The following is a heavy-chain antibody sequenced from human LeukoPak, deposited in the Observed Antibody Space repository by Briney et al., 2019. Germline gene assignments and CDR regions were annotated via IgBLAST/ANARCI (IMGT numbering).Heavy chain of an antibody. J-gene: IGHJ4*02. CDR2: IGDNGAST. D-gene: IGHD3-10*01. Sequence: PGGSLRLSCAASGFTFSDSAMAWVRQAPGKGLEWVSTIGDNGASTYYADSVKGRLTTSRDNSKNTLYLQMNRLRAEDTAVYYRAKEALAGGFGCFDYWGQGTLVTVSS. V-gene: IGHV3-23*01. CDR1: GFTFSDSA. CDR3: AKEALAGGFGCFDY.